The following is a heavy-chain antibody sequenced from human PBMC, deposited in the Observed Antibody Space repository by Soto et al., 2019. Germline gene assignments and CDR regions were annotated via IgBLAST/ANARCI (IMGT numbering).Heavy chain of an antibody. CDR2: IYYSGST. Sequence: ETLSLTCTVSGGSIRSYYWSWIRQPPGKELEWIGSIYYSGSTNSNPSLKSRVTMSVDTSKNQFSLKLSAVIAADTAMYYCARYSYGSDYYFDYWGQGTLVTVSS. CDR1: GGSIRSYY. D-gene: IGHD3-10*01. CDR3: ARYSYGSDYYFDY. V-gene: IGHV4-59*01. J-gene: IGHJ4*02.